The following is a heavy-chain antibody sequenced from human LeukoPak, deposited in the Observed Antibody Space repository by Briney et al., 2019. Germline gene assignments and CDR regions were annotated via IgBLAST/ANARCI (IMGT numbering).Heavy chain of an antibody. D-gene: IGHD3-22*01. J-gene: IGHJ4*02. CDR2: IYYSGST. CDR1: GGSISSYY. CDR3: ARLRYYDSSGFDY. V-gene: IGHV4-59*08. Sequence: PSETLSLTCTVSGGSISSYYWSWIRQPPGKGLEWIGYIYYSGSTNYNPSLKSRVTISVDTSKNQFSLKLSSVTAADTAVYYCARLRYYDSSGFDYWGQGTLVTVSS.